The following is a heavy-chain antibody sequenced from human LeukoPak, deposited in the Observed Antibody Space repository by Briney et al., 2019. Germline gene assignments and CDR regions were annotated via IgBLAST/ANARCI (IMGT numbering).Heavy chain of an antibody. CDR1: GFTFSSYG. CDR2: IWYDGSNK. J-gene: IGHJ6*02. Sequence: GGSLRLSCAASGFTFSSYGMHWVCQAPGKGLEWVAVIWYDGSNKYYADSVKGRFTISRDNSKNTLYLQMNSLRAEDTAVYYCARERPTLLWFGELKAHYGMDVWGQGTTVTVSS. CDR3: ARERPTLLWFGELKAHYGMDV. D-gene: IGHD3-10*01. V-gene: IGHV3-33*01.